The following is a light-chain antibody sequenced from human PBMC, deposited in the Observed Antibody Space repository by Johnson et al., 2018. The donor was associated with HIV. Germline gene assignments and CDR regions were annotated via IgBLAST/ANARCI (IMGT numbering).Light chain of an antibody. V-gene: IGLV1-51*02. CDR3: GTWDTSLSPGGV. CDR2: ENN. Sequence: QSVLTQPPSVSAAPGQKVTISCSGSSSNIGTNFVSWYQQFTGAAPKLLIYENNKRPSGIPDRFSGSKSGTSATLAITGLQTGDEADYYCGTWDTSLSPGGVFGSGTKVTVL. CDR1: SSNIGTNF. J-gene: IGLJ1*01.